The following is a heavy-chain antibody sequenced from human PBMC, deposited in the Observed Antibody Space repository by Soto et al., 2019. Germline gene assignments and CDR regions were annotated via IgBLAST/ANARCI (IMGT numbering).Heavy chain of an antibody. D-gene: IGHD3-22*01. CDR2: IYYTGSA. CDR3: ARVYTMIVKI. CDR1: GDSITSDDYY. Sequence: PSETLSLTCTVSGDSITSDDYYWSWIRQPPGKGLEWIGHIYYTGSAYYNPSLKNQVKKSPDTSKNKLSLQLSSVTAADTAVYYCARVYTMIVKIWGQGTLVTVSS. V-gene: IGHV4-30-4*01. J-gene: IGHJ4*02.